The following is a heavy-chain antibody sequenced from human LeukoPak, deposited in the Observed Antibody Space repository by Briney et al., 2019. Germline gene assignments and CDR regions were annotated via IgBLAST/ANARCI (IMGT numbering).Heavy chain of an antibody. J-gene: IGHJ3*02. Sequence: SETLSLTCTVSGGSISSYYWSWIRQPPGKGLEWIGYIYYSGSTNYNPSLKSRVTISVDASKNQFSLKLSSVTAADTAVYYCARNDYVWGSFSAFDIWGQGTMVTVSS. D-gene: IGHD3-16*01. CDR1: GGSISSYY. CDR2: IYYSGST. V-gene: IGHV4-59*01. CDR3: ARNDYVWGSFSAFDI.